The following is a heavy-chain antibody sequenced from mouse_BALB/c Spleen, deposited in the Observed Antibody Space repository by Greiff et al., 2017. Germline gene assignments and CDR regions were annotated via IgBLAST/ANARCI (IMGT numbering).Heavy chain of an antibody. Sequence: EVKVVESGGGLVKPGGSLKLSCAASGFTFSSYAMSWVRQTPEKRLEWVASISSGGSTYYPDSVKGRFTISRDNARNILYLQMSSLRSEDTAMYYCARGSYGSSRYWYFDVWGAGTTVTVSS. V-gene: IGHV5-6-5*01. CDR1: GFTFSSYA. J-gene: IGHJ1*01. D-gene: IGHD1-1*01. CDR3: ARGSYGSSRYWYFDV. CDR2: ISSGGST.